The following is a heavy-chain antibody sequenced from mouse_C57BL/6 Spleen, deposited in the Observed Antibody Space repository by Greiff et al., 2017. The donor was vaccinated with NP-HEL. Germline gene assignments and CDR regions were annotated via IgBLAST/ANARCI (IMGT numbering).Heavy chain of an antibody. Sequence: VMLVESGPGLVQPSQSLSITCTVSGFSLTSYGVHWVRQSPGKGLEWLGVIWSGGSTDYNAAFISRLSISKDNSKSQVFFKMNSLQADDTAIYYCATPNWFAYWGQGTLVTVSA. CDR2: IWSGGST. CDR1: GFSLTSYG. J-gene: IGHJ3*01. CDR3: ATPNWFAY. V-gene: IGHV2-2*01.